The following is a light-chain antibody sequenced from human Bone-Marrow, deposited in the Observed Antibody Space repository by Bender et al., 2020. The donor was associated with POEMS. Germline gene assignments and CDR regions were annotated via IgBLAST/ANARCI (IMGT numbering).Light chain of an antibody. J-gene: IGLJ2*01. CDR2: DVT. CDR1: SSDVGSYKL. Sequence: QSALTQPASVSGSPGQSITISCTGTSSDVGSYKLVSWYQQDPGKAPKLMIYDVTNRPSGVSHRFSGSKSGNTASLTISGLQAEDEADYYCQAWDSSTAVFGGGTKLTVL. V-gene: IGLV2-14*02. CDR3: QAWDSSTAV.